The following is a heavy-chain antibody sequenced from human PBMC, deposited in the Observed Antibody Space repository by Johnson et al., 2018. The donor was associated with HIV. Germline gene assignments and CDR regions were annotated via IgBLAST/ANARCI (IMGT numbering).Heavy chain of an antibody. CDR3: ARTPDTGYAFDI. D-gene: IGHD1-14*01. Sequence: QVQLVESGGGVVQPGKSLRLSCAASGFTFSGYGMHWVRQAPGKGLEWVSIISYDGSTIYHAESVKGRFTISRDNAKNSLYLQMNSLRAEDTAVYYCARTPDTGYAFDIWGQGTMVTVSS. CDR1: GFTFSGYG. V-gene: IGHV3-30*03. CDR2: ISYDGSTI. J-gene: IGHJ3*02.